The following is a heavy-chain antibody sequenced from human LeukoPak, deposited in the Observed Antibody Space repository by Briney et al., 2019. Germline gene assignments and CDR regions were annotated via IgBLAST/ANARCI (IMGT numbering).Heavy chain of an antibody. V-gene: IGHV1-69*05. CDR1: GGTFSSYA. D-gene: IGHD3-22*01. J-gene: IGHJ5*02. CDR3: ARVEGSLYRSGYNWFDP. Sequence: ASVKVSCKASGGTFSSYAVSWVRQAPGQGLEWMGGIIPIFDTTNYAQKFQGRVTITTDESTTTAYMELSSLRSEDTAVYYCARVEGSLYRSGYNWFDPWGQGTLVTVSS. CDR2: IIPIFDTT.